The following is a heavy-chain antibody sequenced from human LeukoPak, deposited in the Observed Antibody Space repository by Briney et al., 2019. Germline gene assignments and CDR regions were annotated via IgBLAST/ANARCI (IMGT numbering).Heavy chain of an antibody. CDR3: ARVRLPLGYCSSTSCYTWFDP. V-gene: IGHV1-2*02. CDR1: GYTFTGYY. J-gene: IGHJ5*02. Sequence: ASVKASCKASGYTFTGYYMHWVRQAPGQGLEWRGGINPNSGGTNYAQKFQGRVTMTRDTSISTAYMELSRLRSDDTAVYYCARVRLPLGYCSSTSCYTWFDPWGQGTLVTVSS. D-gene: IGHD2-2*02. CDR2: INPNSGGT.